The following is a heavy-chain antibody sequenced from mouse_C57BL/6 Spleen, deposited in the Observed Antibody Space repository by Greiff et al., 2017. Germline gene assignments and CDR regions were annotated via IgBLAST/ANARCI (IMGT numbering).Heavy chain of an antibody. CDR1: GFTFTDYY. Sequence: VQLKESGGGLVQPGGSLSLSCAASGFTFTDYYMSWVRQPPGKALEWLGFIRNKANGYTTEYSASVKGRFTISRDNSQSILYLQMNALRAEDSATYCCARYLPHDYDEGAFDYWGQGTTLTVSS. D-gene: IGHD2-4*01. J-gene: IGHJ2*01. CDR3: ARYLPHDYDEGAFDY. V-gene: IGHV7-3*01. CDR2: IRNKANGYTT.